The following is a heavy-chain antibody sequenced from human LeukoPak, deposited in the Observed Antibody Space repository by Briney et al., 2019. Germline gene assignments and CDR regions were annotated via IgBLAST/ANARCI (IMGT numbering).Heavy chain of an antibody. Sequence: PGGSLRLSCAASGFTFSSYSMNWVRQAPGKGLEWVSYISSSSSTIYYADSVKGRFTISRDNAKNSLYLQMNSLRAEDTAVYYCAKDGSLRVFWYFDLWGRGTLVTVSS. V-gene: IGHV3-48*04. CDR2: ISSSSSTI. D-gene: IGHD3-10*01. J-gene: IGHJ2*01. CDR1: GFTFSSYS. CDR3: AKDGSLRVFWYFDL.